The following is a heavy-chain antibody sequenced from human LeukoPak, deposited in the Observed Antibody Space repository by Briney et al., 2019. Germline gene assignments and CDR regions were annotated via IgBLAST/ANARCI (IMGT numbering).Heavy chain of an antibody. D-gene: IGHD3-22*01. Sequence: GGSLRLSCAASGFTFSSYSMNWVRQAPGKGLEWVSYISSSSSTIYYADSVKGRFTISRDNAKNSLYLQMNSLRAEDTAVYYCARVMENYYDSSGFDYWGQGTLVTVSS. V-gene: IGHV3-48*01. CDR2: ISSSSSTI. J-gene: IGHJ4*02. CDR3: ARVMENYYDSSGFDY. CDR1: GFTFSSYS.